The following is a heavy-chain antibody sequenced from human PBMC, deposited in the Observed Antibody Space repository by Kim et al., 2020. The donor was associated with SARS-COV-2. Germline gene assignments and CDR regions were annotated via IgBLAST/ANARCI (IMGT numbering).Heavy chain of an antibody. J-gene: IGHJ4*02. D-gene: IGHD3-22*01. CDR2: ISRSGSSI. CDR3: ARDQRSGGYDSSGLH. Sequence: GGSLRLSCAASGFTFSDYYMSWIRQAPGKGLEWVSYISRSGSSIYYADSVKGRFTISRDNAKNSLYLQMNSLRAEDTAMYYCARDQRSGGYDSSGLHWGQGTLVTVSS. V-gene: IGHV3-11*01. CDR1: GFTFSDYY.